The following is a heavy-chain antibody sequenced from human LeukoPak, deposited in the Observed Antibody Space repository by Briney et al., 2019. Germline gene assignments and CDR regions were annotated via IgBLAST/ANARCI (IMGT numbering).Heavy chain of an antibody. Sequence: GGSLRLSCAASGFTFRTYTMNWVRQAPGKGLDWVSSIISTSKYIYYADAVKGRFTISRYKGNNSLFLHMNSLRAEDTELYYCVRATEFANAPSDYWGQGAMVTVSS. D-gene: IGHD4/OR15-4a*01. CDR2: IISTSKYI. CDR1: GFTFRTYT. CDR3: VRATEFANAPSDY. J-gene: IGHJ4*02. V-gene: IGHV3-21*01.